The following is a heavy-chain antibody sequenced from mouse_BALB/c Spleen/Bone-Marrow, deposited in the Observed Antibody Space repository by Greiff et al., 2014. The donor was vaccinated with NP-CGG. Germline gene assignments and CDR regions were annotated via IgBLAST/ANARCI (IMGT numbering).Heavy chain of an antibody. CDR2: IWADGST. D-gene: IGHD1-2*01. V-gene: IGHV2-9*02. CDR3: ARITTATGAMDN. J-gene: IGHJ4*01. Sequence: VQVVESGPGLVAPSQSLSITCTVSGFSLTNYGVHWVRQPPGKGLEWLGVIWADGSTNYNSALMSRLSISKDNSKSQVFFKMNSLQTDDTAMYYCARITTATGAMDNWGQGTSVTVSS. CDR1: GFSLTNYG.